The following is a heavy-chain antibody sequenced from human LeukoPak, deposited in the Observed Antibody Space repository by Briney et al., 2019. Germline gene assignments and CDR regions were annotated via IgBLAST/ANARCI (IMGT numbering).Heavy chain of an antibody. D-gene: IGHD4-11*01. CDR1: GFTFSGYG. J-gene: IGHJ4*02. Sequence: GRSLRLSCAASGFTFSGYGMHWVRQAPGKGLEWVAVIWFDGSNTYYADSVKGRFTLSRDNSKNTLFLQMNSLRAEDTAVYFCARLTTRYFDYWGQGTLVTVSS. V-gene: IGHV3-33*01. CDR2: IWFDGSNT. CDR3: ARLTTRYFDY.